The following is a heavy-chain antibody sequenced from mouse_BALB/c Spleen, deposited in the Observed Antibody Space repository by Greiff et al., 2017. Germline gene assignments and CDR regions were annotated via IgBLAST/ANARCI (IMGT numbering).Heavy chain of an antibody. V-gene: IGHV6-6*02. Sequence: DVQLVESGGGLVQPGGSMKLSCVASGFTFSNYWMNWVRQSPEKGLEWVAEIRLKSNNYATHYAESVKGRFTISRDDSKSSVYLQMNNLRAEDTGIYYCTSTGDYYAMDYWGQGTSVTVSS. D-gene: IGHD4-1*02. CDR3: TSTGDYYAMDY. CDR2: IRLKSNNYAT. J-gene: IGHJ4*01. CDR1: GFTFSNYW.